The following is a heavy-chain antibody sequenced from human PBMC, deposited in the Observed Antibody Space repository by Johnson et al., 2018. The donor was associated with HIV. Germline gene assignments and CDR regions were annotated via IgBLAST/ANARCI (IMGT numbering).Heavy chain of an antibody. CDR2: IRYDGSNK. D-gene: IGHD2-21*02. V-gene: IGHV3-30*02. Sequence: VESGGGVVQPGGSLRLSCAASGFTFSSYGMHWVRQAPGKGLEWVAFIRYDGSNKYYADSVKGRFTISRDNSKNTLYLQMNSLRAEDTAVYYCAKDQYCGGDCYPDAFDIWGQGTMVTVSS. J-gene: IGHJ3*02. CDR1: GFTFSSYG. CDR3: AKDQYCGGDCYPDAFDI.